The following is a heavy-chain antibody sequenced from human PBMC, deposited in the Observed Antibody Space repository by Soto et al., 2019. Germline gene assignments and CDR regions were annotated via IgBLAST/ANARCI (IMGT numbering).Heavy chain of an antibody. CDR2: ISGSGGST. CDR3: AKGASGYYYYCMDV. J-gene: IGHJ6*02. Sequence: EVQLLESGGGLVQPGGSLRLSCAASGFTFSNYAMSWVRQAPGKGLAWVSAISGSGGSTYYADSVKGRFTISIDNSKNTLYLQMNSLRAEDTAVYYCAKGASGYYYYCMDVWGQGTTVTVS. CDR1: GFTFSNYA. D-gene: IGHD3-10*01. V-gene: IGHV3-23*01.